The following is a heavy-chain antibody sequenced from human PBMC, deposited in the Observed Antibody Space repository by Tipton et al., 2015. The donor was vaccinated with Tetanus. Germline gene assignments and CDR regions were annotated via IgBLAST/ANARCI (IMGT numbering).Heavy chain of an antibody. V-gene: IGHV4-31*03. D-gene: IGHD6-6*01. CDR2: IYYTGNT. CDR3: ARRSVSARFDD. CDR1: GGSIRSGGFY. Sequence: TLSFTCTVSGGSIRSGGFYWSWIRQHPVKGLEWIGYIYYTGNTYYNPSLKSRVTISVDTSKNQFSLKLSSVTAADTAVYYCARRSVSARFDDWGQGTLVTVSS. J-gene: IGHJ4*02.